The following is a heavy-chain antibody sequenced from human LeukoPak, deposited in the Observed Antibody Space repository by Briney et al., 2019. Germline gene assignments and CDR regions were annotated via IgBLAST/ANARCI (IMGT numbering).Heavy chain of an antibody. CDR1: GGSISSYY. Sequence: SETLSLTCTVSGGSISSYYWSWIRQPPGKGLEWIGYIYSSGSTNYNPSLKSRVTVSVDTSKNQFSLNLTSVTAADTAVYYCARDVPWLDPWGQGTLVTVSS. D-gene: IGHD2-2*01. CDR3: ARDVPWLDP. V-gene: IGHV4-59*01. CDR2: IYSSGST. J-gene: IGHJ5*02.